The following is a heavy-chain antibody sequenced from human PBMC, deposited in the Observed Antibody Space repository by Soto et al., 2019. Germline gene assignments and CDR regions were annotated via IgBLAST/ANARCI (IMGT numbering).Heavy chain of an antibody. J-gene: IGHJ5*02. D-gene: IGHD2-2*01. CDR3: ASAEPAAIYWFDP. CDR2: IIPIFGTA. V-gene: IGHV1-69*13. CDR1: GGTFSSYA. Sequence: GTSVEVYCKASGGTFSSYAISWVRQAPGQGLEWMGGIIPIFGTANYAQKFQGRVTITADESTSTAYMELSSLRSEDTAVYYCASAEPAAIYWFDPWGQGTLVTVSS.